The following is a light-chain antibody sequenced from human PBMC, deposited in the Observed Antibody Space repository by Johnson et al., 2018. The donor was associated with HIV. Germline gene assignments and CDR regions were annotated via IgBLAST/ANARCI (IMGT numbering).Light chain of an antibody. J-gene: IGLJ1*01. CDR2: ENN. CDR1: SSNIGNNY. Sequence: QSVLTQPPSVSAAPGQKVTISCSGSSSNIGNNYVSWYQQLPGTAPKLLIYENNKRPSGIPDRFSASKSGTSATLGITVLQTGDEADYYCGTCDSALSAGVFGTGTKVTVL. V-gene: IGLV1-51*02. CDR3: GTCDSALSAGV.